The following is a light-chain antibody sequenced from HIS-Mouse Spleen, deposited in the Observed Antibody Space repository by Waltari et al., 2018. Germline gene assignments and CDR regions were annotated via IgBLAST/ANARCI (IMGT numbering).Light chain of an antibody. CDR1: QRVSSSY. J-gene: IGKJ2*01. V-gene: IGKV3-20*01. Sequence: EIVLTQSPGTLSLSPGERATLSCRASQRVSSSYLAWYQQKPGQAPRLLIYGASSRATGIPDRFSGSGSGTDFTLTISRLEPEDFAVYYCQQYCSSPTFGQGTKLEIK. CDR3: QQYCSSPT. CDR2: GAS.